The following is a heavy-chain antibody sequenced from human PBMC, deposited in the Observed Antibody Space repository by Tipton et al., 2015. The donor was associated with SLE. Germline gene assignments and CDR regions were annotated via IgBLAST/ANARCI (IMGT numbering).Heavy chain of an antibody. J-gene: IGHJ3*02. CDR1: GGSISSSSYY. V-gene: IGHV4-39*01. D-gene: IGHD4-23*01. CDR2: MYYSGST. CDR3: ATRDYGGDAFDI. Sequence: TLSLTCTVSGGSISSSSYYWGWIRQPPGKGLEWIGSMYYSGSTYYNPSLKSRLTISVDTSKNPFSLKLSSVTAADTAVYYCATRDYGGDAFDIWGQGTMVTVSS.